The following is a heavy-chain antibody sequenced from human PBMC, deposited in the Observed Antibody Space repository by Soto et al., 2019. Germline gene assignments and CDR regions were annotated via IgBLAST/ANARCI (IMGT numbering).Heavy chain of an antibody. D-gene: IGHD6-13*01. J-gene: IGHJ6*03. Sequence: GGSLRLSCAASGFTFSSYAMSWVRQAPGKGLEWVSAISGSGGSTYYADSVKGRFTISRDNSKNTLYLQMNSLRAEDTAVYYCAKYLGDSTPWGPYYYYYMDVWGKGTTVTVSS. CDR3: AKYLGDSTPWGPYYYYYMDV. V-gene: IGHV3-23*01. CDR1: GFTFSSYA. CDR2: ISGSGGST.